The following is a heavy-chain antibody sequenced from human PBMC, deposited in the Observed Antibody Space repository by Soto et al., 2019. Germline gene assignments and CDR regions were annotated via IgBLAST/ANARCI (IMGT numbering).Heavy chain of an antibody. Sequence: QVQLQQWGAGLLKPSETLSLTCAVYGGSFSGYYWSWIRQPPGKGLEWIGEINHSGSTNYNPSLKSRVTISVDTSKNQFSLKLSSVTAADTAVYYCARYSSSWYHFDYWGQGTLVTVSS. CDR1: GGSFSGYY. V-gene: IGHV4-34*01. CDR2: INHSGST. CDR3: ARYSSSWYHFDY. D-gene: IGHD6-13*01. J-gene: IGHJ4*02.